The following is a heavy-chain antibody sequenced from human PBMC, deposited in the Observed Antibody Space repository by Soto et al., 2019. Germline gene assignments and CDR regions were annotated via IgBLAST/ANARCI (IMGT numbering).Heavy chain of an antibody. V-gene: IGHV1-18*04. J-gene: IGHJ4*02. Sequence: QVHLVQSGAEVKKPGASVKVSCKASGYTFTTYGISWVRQAPGQGLEWVGWISTYNGNTNYEQKLQGRVTLTTDTLTSTAYMELRSLRSDDTAVYYCARRGAYCSGTCYHFDYWGQGTLVTVSS. CDR3: ARRGAYCSGTCYHFDY. CDR1: GYTFTTYG. CDR2: ISTYNGNT. D-gene: IGHD2-21*02.